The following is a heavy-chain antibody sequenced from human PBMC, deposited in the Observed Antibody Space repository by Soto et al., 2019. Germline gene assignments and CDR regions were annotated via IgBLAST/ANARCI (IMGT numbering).Heavy chain of an antibody. CDR1: GGSISSGGYY. CDR3: ARGIVRDSNYLGWFVP. J-gene: IGHJ5*02. D-gene: IGHD4-4*01. CDR2: IYYSGST. V-gene: IGHV4-31*03. Sequence: QVQLQESGPGLVKPSQTLSLTCTVSGGSISSGGYYWSWIRQHPGKGLEWIGYIYYSGSTYYNPSLKSRVTISVDTSKNQFSLKLSSVTSADTAVYYCARGIVRDSNYLGWFVPWGQGTLVTVSS.